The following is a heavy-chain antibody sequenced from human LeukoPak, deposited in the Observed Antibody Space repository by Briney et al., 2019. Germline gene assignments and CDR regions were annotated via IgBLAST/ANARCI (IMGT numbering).Heavy chain of an antibody. V-gene: IGHV4-4*07. CDR1: GGSISSYY. CDR2: IYTSGSA. Sequence: SETLSLTCTVSGGSISSYYWSWIRQPAGKGLEWIGRIYTSGSANSYPSLKGRVTMSVDTSKNQFSLKLSSVTAADTAVYYCARDQNSRYNWFDPWGQGTLVTVSS. CDR3: ARDQNSRYNWFDP. J-gene: IGHJ5*02. D-gene: IGHD2/OR15-2a*01.